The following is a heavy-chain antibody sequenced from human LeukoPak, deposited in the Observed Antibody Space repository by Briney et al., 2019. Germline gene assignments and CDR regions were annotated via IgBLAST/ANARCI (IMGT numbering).Heavy chain of an antibody. J-gene: IGHJ4*02. CDR3: AKSTTTFDY. D-gene: IGHD1-1*01. CDR2: IGTVMSDT. CDR1: GYIFGFSG. V-gene: IGHV3-23*01. Sequence: GGSLRLSCAASGYIFGFSGMSWVRQAPGKGLEWVSSIGTVMSDTNYAASVKGRFTISRDNSKNTLYLQMNSLRAEDTAIYYCAKSTTTFDYWGQGTLVTVSS.